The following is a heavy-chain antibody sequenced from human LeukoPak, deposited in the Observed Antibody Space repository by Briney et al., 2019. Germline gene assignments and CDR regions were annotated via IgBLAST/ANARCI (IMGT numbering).Heavy chain of an antibody. D-gene: IGHD3-10*01. V-gene: IGHV3-30*02. Sequence: GGSLRLSCAASGFTFGSYGMHWVRQAPGKGLEWVAFTGYDGSDKHYADSVKGRFTISRGDSKNTLYLQMNSLRAEDTAVYYCARDGEKWNYYYYMDVWGKGTTVTVSS. CDR1: GFTFGSYG. CDR2: TGYDGSDK. J-gene: IGHJ6*03. CDR3: ARDGEKWNYYYYMDV.